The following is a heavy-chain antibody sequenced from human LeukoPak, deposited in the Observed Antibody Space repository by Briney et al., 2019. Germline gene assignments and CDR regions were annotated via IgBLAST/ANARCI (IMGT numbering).Heavy chain of an antibody. V-gene: IGHV4-34*01. J-gene: IGHJ6*03. D-gene: IGHD5-12*01. CDR3: AGCLRSLYYYYMDV. CDR1: GGSFSGYY. Sequence: KPSETLSLTCAVYGGSFSGYYWSWIRQPPGKGLEWIGEINHSGSTNYNPSLKSRVTISVDTSKNQFSLKLSSVTAADTAVYYCAGCLRSLYYYYMDVWGKGTTVTVSS. CDR2: INHSGST.